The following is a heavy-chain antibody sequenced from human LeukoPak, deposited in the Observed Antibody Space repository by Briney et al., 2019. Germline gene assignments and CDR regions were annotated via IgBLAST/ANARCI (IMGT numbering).Heavy chain of an antibody. CDR2: ISGSGGST. CDR1: GFTFSSYA. CDR3: AKVKRRWLQLTCFDY. J-gene: IGHJ4*02. V-gene: IGHV3-23*01. D-gene: IGHD5-24*01. Sequence: GGSLRLSCAASGFTFSSYAMSWVRQAPGKGLEWVSAISGSGGSTYYADSVKGRFTISRDNSKNTLYLQMNSLRAEDTAVYYCAKVKRRWLQLTCFDYWGQGTLVTVSS.